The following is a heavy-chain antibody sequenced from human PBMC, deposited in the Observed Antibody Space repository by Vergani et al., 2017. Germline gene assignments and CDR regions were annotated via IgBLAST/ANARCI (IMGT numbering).Heavy chain of an antibody. CDR2: ISWNSGST. CDR1: GFTFDDYA. D-gene: IGHD2-2*01. CDR3: AKSVVADSDWFDP. Sequence: EVQLVESGGGLVQPGRSLRLSCAASGFTFDDYAMHWVRQAPGKGLEWVSGISWNSGSTYYADSVKGRFTISRDNSKNTLYLQMNSLRAEDTAVYYCAKSVVADSDWFDPWGQGTLVTVSS. J-gene: IGHJ5*02. V-gene: IGHV3-9*01.